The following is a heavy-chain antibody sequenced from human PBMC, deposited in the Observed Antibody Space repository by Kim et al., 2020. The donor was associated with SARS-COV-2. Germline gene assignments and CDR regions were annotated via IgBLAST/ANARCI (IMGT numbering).Heavy chain of an antibody. V-gene: IGHV4-59*01. CDR1: GGSISSYY. CDR2: IYYSGST. Sequence: SETLSLTCTVSGGSISSYYWSWIRQPPGKGLEWIGYIYYSGSTNYNPSLKSRVTISVDTSKNQFSLKLSSVTAADTAVYYCARGLGTEYFQHWGQGTLVTVSS. J-gene: IGHJ1*01. CDR3: ARGLGTEYFQH.